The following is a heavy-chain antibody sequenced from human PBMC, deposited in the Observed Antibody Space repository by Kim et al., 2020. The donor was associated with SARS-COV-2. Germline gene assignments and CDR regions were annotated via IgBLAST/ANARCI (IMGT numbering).Heavy chain of an antibody. CDR2: SK. J-gene: IGHJ4*02. Sequence: SKYYANSVKGRFNISSDNSKNTRYLQMNSLGAEDTAVYYCARGAGSSLGWGQGTLVTVSS. D-gene: IGHD6-19*01. CDR3: ARGAGSSLG. V-gene: IGHV3-66*01.